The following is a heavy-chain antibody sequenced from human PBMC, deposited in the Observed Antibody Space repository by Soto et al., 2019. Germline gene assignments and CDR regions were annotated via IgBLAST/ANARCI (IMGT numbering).Heavy chain of an antibody. CDR3: ARGAAAGGNWFDP. CDR2: IYYSGTT. D-gene: IGHD6-13*01. Sequence: KTSETLSLTCTVSGGSISSADFFWTWLRQPPGKGLEWLGYIYYSGTTYYNPSLKGRLIISIDTSRNQFSLKLSSVTAADTAVYYCARGAAAGGNWFDPWGQGTLVTVPQ. J-gene: IGHJ5*02. V-gene: IGHV4-30-4*01. CDR1: GGSISSADFF.